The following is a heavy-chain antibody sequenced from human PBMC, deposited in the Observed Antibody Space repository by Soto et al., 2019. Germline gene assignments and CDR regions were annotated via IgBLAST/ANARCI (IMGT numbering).Heavy chain of an antibody. CDR1: GGSISSYY. J-gene: IGHJ4*02. V-gene: IGHV4-59*01. CDR2: IYYSGST. D-gene: IGHD3-3*01. Sequence: PSETLSLTCTVSGGSISSYYWSWIRQPPGKGLEWIGYIYYSGSTNYNPSLKSRVTISVDTSKNQFSLKLSSVTAADTAVYYCARGNYDFWSGHVDYWGQGTLVTVSS. CDR3: ARGNYDFWSGHVDY.